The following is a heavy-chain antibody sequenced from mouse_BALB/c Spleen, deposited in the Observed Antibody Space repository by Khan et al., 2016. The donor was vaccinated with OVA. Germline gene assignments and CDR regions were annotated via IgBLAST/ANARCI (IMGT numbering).Heavy chain of an antibody. CDR1: GFTFNSYG. D-gene: IGHD1-1*01. CDR3: ATSYFYGYYFDY. J-gene: IGHJ2*01. V-gene: IGHV5-17*02. Sequence: EVELVESGGGLVQPGGSRKLSCAASGFTFNSYGMHWVRQAPEKGLEWVAYISGDSNTIYYADTVKGRFTISRANTKNTLFLQMTSLLSEDTAMYYCATSYFYGYYFDYWGPGTTLTVS. CDR2: ISGDSNTI.